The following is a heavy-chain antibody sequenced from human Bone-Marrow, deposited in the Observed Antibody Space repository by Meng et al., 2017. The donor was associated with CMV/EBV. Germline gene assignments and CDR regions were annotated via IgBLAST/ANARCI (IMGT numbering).Heavy chain of an antibody. D-gene: IGHD3-16*01. CDR2: IYYSGGT. J-gene: IGHJ4*02. Sequence: GPLRLSCNVSGGSISSYYWSWIRQPPGKGLEWIGFIYYSGGTNYNPSLKSRVTISVDTSKNQFSLKLSSVTAADTAVYYCAREYRGRGVRYFDYWGQGTLVTVSS. V-gene: IGHV4-59*01. CDR1: GGSISSYY. CDR3: AREYRGRGVRYFDY.